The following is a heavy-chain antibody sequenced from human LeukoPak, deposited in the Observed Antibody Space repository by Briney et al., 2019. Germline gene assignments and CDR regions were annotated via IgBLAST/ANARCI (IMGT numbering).Heavy chain of an antibody. CDR1: GFTVNSNY. D-gene: IGHD4-11*01. J-gene: IGHJ4*02. CDR2: MYSGGET. CDR3: ARDGYSNYFDY. V-gene: IGHV3-66*01. Sequence: GGSLRLSCAVSGFTVNSNYMNWVRQAPGKGLEWVSVMYSGGETYYADSVKGRFTISRDNSKNTLYLQMNSLRAEDTAVYYCARDGYSNYFDYWGQGTLVTVSS.